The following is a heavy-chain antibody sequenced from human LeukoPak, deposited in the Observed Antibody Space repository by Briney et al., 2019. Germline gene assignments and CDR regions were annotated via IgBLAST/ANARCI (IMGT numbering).Heavy chain of an antibody. J-gene: IGHJ4*02. CDR2: ISSTSTIT. V-gene: IGHV3-48*01. CDR1: GFTFRNFS. CDR3: ARGGPMVRGIIYYFDY. D-gene: IGHD3-10*01. Sequence: GGSLRLSCAASGFTFRNFSMNWVRQAPGKGLEWLSYISSTSTITYDADSVRGRFTISRDNAKNSLDLRMNSLRAEDTAVYYCARGGPMVRGIIYYFDYWGPGTRVTVSS.